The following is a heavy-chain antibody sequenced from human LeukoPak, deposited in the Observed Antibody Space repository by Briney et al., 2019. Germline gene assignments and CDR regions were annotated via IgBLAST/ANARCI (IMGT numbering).Heavy chain of an antibody. D-gene: IGHD3-22*01. J-gene: IGHJ4*02. CDR2: IHYSGNT. Sequence: PSGTLSLTCTVSAGSVNSSPYYWGWVRQPPGKGLEWIGSIHYSGNTYYNPSLKSRVTISVDTSRNQFSLKLSSVSAADRGIYYCAKHEGSYFDKSGYTFEYWGQGTLVTVSS. CDR3: AKHEGSYFDKSGYTFEY. V-gene: IGHV4-39*01. CDR1: AGSVNSSPYY.